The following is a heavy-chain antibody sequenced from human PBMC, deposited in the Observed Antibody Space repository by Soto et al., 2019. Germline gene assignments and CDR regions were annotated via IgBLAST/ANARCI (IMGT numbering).Heavy chain of an antibody. Sequence: ASVKVSCKASGYTFTSYGISWVRQAPGQGLEWMGWISAYNGNTNYAQKLQGRVTMTTDTSTGTAYMELSSLRSDDTAVYYCARTRGVVITSGWFDPWGQVTLVTVSS. D-gene: IGHD3-22*01. CDR1: GYTFTSYG. V-gene: IGHV1-18*04. CDR2: ISAYNGNT. CDR3: ARTRGVVITSGWFDP. J-gene: IGHJ5*02.